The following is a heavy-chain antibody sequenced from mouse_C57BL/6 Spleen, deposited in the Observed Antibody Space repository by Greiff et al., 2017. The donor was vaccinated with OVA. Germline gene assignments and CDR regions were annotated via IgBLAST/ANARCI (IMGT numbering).Heavy chain of an antibody. V-gene: IGHV1-15*01. Sequence: VQLQQSGAELVRPGASVTLSCKASGYTFTDYEMHWVKQTPVHGLEWIGAIDPETGGTAYNQKFKGKAILTADKSSSTAYMELRSLTSEDSAVYYCTREYYGSSYWFAYWGQGTLVTVSA. CDR2: IDPETGGT. CDR1: GYTFTDYE. CDR3: TREYYGSSYWFAY. J-gene: IGHJ3*01. D-gene: IGHD1-1*01.